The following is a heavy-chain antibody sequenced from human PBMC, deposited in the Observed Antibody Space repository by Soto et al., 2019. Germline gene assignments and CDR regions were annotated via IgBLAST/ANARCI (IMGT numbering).Heavy chain of an antibody. J-gene: IGHJ6*02. V-gene: IGHV3-33*01. CDR2: IWYDGSNK. CDR3: ARGGIGYDQSSLMDV. D-gene: IGHD2-2*01. CDR1: GFTFSTYG. Sequence: GGSLRLSCAASGFTFSTYGIHWVRQAPGKGLEWVAVIWYDGSNKYYADSMKGRFTISRDNSKNTLYLQMNSLRAEDTAVYYCARGGIGYDQSSLMDVWGQGTTVTVSS.